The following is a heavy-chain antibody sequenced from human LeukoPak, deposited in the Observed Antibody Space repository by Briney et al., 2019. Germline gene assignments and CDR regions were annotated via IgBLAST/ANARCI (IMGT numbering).Heavy chain of an antibody. J-gene: IGHJ3*02. Sequence: GASVKVSCKASGYTFTGYYMHWVRQAPGQGLEWMGWINPNSGGTNYAQKFQGRVTMTRDTSISTAYMELSRLRSDDTAVYYCARDKYQRAAAGDENAFDIWGQGTMVTVSS. CDR1: GYTFTGYY. CDR3: ARDKYQRAAAGDENAFDI. D-gene: IGHD6-13*01. CDR2: INPNSGGT. V-gene: IGHV1-2*02.